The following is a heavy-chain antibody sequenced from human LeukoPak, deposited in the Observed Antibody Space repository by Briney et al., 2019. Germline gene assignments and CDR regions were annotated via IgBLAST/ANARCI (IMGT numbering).Heavy chain of an antibody. D-gene: IGHD5-18*01. CDR2: IIPILGIA. CDR3: ARGYSYGYGFNWFDP. CDR1: GGTFSNYA. Sequence: GSSVKVSCKASGGTFSNYAISWARQAPGQGLEWMGRIIPILGIANYAQKFQGRVTITADKSTSTAYMELSSLRSEDTAVYYCARGYSYGYGFNWFDPWGQGTLVTVSS. J-gene: IGHJ5*02. V-gene: IGHV1-69*04.